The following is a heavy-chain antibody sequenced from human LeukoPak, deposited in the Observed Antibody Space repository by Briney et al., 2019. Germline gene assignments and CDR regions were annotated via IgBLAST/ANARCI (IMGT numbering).Heavy chain of an antibody. D-gene: IGHD2-15*01. Sequence: KPGGSLRLSCAASGFSFTDCYMTWIRQAPGMGLEWVSYISSSGITIYYGDSVKGRFTISRDNTKNSLYLQMTSLRAEDTAIYYCARAVVVIGATPNYWGQGTLVTVSS. CDR3: ARAVVVIGATPNY. J-gene: IGHJ4*02. CDR1: GFSFTDCY. V-gene: IGHV3-11*01. CDR2: ISSSGITI.